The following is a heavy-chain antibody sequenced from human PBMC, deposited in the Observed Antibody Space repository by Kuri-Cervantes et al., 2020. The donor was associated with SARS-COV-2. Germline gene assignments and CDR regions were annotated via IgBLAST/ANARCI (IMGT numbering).Heavy chain of an antibody. CDR3: ARMVAVGATLPLDY. Sequence: SGPTLVKPTQTLTLTCTFSGFSLSTSGMCVSWIRQPPGKALEWLARIDWDDDKYYSTSLKTRLTISKDTSKDQVVLTMTNMDPVDTATYYCARMVAVGATLPLDYWGQGTLVTVSS. CDR1: GFSLSTSGMC. D-gene: IGHD1-26*01. CDR2: IDWDDDK. J-gene: IGHJ4*02. V-gene: IGHV2-70*11.